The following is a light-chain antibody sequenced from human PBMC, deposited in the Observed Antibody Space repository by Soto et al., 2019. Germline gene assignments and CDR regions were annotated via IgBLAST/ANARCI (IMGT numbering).Light chain of an antibody. V-gene: IGKV3D-15*01. CDR3: QQYNKWPPTT. Sequence: EIVLTQSPGTLSLSPGERATLSCRASQSVSSSHLAWYQQKPGQAPRLLISGASSRATGIPARFSGSGSGTEFTLTISSLQSEDFAVYYCQQYNKWPPTTFGQGTKVDIK. CDR2: GAS. CDR1: QSVSSSH. J-gene: IGKJ1*01.